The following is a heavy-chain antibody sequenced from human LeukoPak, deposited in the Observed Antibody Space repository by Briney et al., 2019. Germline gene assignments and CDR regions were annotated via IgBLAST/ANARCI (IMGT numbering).Heavy chain of an antibody. CDR2: IYYSGST. CDR3: ARLDDYGGNSGVYYFDY. D-gene: IGHD4-23*01. V-gene: IGHV4-39*01. Sequence: SETLSLTCAVYGGSFSGYYWGWIRQPPGKGLEWIGSIYYSGSTYYNPSLKSRVTISVDTSKNQFSLKLSSVTAADTAVYYCARLDDYGGNSGVYYFDYWGQGTLVTVSS. J-gene: IGHJ4*02. CDR1: GGSFSGYY.